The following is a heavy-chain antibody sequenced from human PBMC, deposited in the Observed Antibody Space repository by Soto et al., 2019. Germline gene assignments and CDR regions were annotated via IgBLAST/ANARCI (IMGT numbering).Heavy chain of an antibody. CDR1: GFTFSSYG. V-gene: IGHV3-33*01. Sequence: GGSLRLSCAAYGFTFSSYGMHWVRQAPGKGLEWVAVIWYDGSNKYYADSVKGRFTISRDNSKNTLYLQMNSLRAEDTAVYYCARDSPRTGNLRTGWFDPWGQGTLVTVSS. D-gene: IGHD1-1*01. CDR3: ARDSPRTGNLRTGWFDP. CDR2: IWYDGSNK. J-gene: IGHJ5*02.